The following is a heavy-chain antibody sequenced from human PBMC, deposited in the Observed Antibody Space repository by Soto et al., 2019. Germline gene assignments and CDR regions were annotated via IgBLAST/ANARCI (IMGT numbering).Heavy chain of an antibody. CDR2: NNPNSGGT. CDR3: ARGRWYSSSSGLYAYYYGMDV. V-gene: IGHV1-2*04. J-gene: IGHJ6*02. D-gene: IGHD6-6*01. Sequence: ASVKVSCKASGYTFTGYYMHWVRQAPGQGREWMGWNNPNSGGTNYAQKFQGWVTMTRDTSISTAYMELSRLRSDDTAVYYCARGRWYSSSSGLYAYYYGMDVWGQGTTVTVSS. CDR1: GYTFTGYY.